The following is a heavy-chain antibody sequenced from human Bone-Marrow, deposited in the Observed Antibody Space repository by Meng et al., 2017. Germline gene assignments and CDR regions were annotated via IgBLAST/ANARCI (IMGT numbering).Heavy chain of an antibody. CDR2: ISYDGSNK. J-gene: IGHJ4*02. V-gene: IGHV3-30*04. CDR1: GFPFSSYA. CDR3: ARDRGRFGQSLDY. Sequence: GESLKISCAASGFPFSSYAMHWVRQAPGKGLEWVAVISYDGSNKYYPDSAKGRFTISRDNSKNTLYLQMNSLRAEDTAVYYCARDRGRFGQSLDYWGQGTLVTVSS. D-gene: IGHD3-10*01.